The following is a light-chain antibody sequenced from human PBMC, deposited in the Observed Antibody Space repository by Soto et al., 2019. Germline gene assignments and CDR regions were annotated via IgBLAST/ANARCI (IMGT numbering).Light chain of an antibody. CDR3: QQSSDWSSIS. CDR2: DAS. Sequence: EIVLPQSPATLSLSPVERATLSCLASQSVSSYLAWYQQKPGQAPRLLIHDASNRATGIPARFSGSGSGTDFTLTISSLEPEDFAVYYCQQSSDWSSISFGNGTQLEIK. V-gene: IGKV3-11*01. CDR1: QSVSSY. J-gene: IGKJ5*01.